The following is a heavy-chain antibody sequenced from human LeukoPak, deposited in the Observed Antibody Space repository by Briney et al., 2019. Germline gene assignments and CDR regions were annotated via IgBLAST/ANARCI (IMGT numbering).Heavy chain of an antibody. J-gene: IGHJ4*02. Sequence: PGGSLRLSXAASGFTFDDYGMSWVRQAPGKGMEWVSGINWNGGSTCYADSVKGRFTISRDNAKNSLYLQMNSLRAEDTALYYCATLYDFWSGYYPNWGQGTLVTVSS. D-gene: IGHD3-3*01. CDR2: INWNGGST. CDR3: ATLYDFWSGYYPN. V-gene: IGHV3-20*04. CDR1: GFTFDDYG.